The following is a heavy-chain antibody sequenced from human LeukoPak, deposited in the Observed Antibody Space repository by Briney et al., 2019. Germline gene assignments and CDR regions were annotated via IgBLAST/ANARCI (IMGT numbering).Heavy chain of an antibody. Sequence: ASVKVSCKASGYTFTGYYMHWVRQAPGQGLEWMGWINPNRGDTNYAQKFQGRVTMTRDTSISTAYMELGRLSSDDTAVYYCATNRYDSSGYYRSWGQGTLVTVSS. CDR2: INPNRGDT. CDR1: GYTFTGYY. CDR3: ATNRYDSSGYYRS. D-gene: IGHD3-22*01. J-gene: IGHJ5*02. V-gene: IGHV1-2*02.